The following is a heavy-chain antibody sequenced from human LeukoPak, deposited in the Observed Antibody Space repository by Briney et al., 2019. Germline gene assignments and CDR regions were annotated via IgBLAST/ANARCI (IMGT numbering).Heavy chain of an antibody. J-gene: IGHJ3*02. CDR1: GYTFTGHY. CDR3: ARVCVRGAFDI. V-gene: IGHV1-2*06. CDR2: INPNSGGT. D-gene: IGHD3-10*02. Sequence: ASVKVSCKASGYTFTGHYMHWVRQAPGQGLEWMGRINPNSGGTNYAQKVQGRVTMTRDTSISTAYMELSRLRSDDTAVYYCARVCVRGAFDIWGQGTMVTVSS.